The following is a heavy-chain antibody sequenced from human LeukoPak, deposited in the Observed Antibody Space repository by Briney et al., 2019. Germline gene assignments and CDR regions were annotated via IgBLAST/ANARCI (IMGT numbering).Heavy chain of an antibody. Sequence: SETLSLTCTVSGGSISSSSYYWGWIRQPPGKGLEWIGSIYYSGSTYYNPSLKSRVTISVDTSKNQFSLKLSSVTAADTAVYYCARGTPGLGYSSSWSVDFDYWGQGTLVTVSS. CDR1: GGSISSSSYY. CDR3: ARGTPGLGYSSSWSVDFDY. J-gene: IGHJ4*02. CDR2: IYYSGST. V-gene: IGHV4-39*07. D-gene: IGHD6-13*01.